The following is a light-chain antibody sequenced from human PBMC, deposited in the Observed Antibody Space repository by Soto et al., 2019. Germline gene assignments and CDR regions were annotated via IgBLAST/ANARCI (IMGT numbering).Light chain of an antibody. Sequence: PGERATLSCRASQSVRSSYLAWFQQKPGQAPRLLIYGASSRATGIPDRFSGSESGTDFTLTISRLEPEDFAVYYCQQYGSSPKTFGQGTKLAIK. CDR2: GAS. CDR1: QSVRSSY. V-gene: IGKV3-20*01. J-gene: IGKJ2*01. CDR3: QQYGSSPKT.